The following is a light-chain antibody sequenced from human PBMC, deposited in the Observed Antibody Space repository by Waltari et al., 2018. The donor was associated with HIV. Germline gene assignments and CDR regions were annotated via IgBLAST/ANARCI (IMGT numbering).Light chain of an antibody. J-gene: IGKJ5*01. V-gene: IGKV2D-29*01. CDR2: EVS. Sequence: IVMTQTPLSLSVTPGQPASISCKSSESLLHSDGKTYLFWYLQKAGQPPQLLIFEVSTRFSGVPDRFSGSGSVTDFTLRISRVEAGDVGIYYCMQSMKLPLTFGQGTRLDIK. CDR3: MQSMKLPLT. CDR1: ESLLHSDGKTY.